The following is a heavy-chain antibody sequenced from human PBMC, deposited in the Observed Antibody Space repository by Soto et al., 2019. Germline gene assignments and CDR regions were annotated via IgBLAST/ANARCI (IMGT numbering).Heavy chain of an antibody. CDR2: ISSNGGST. Sequence: GGSLRLSCAASGLTFSSYAMHWVRQAPGKGLEYVSAISSNGGSTYYADSVKGRFTISRDNSKNTLYLQMGSLRAEDMAVYYCARKTTVTTAGDAFDIWGQGTMVTVSS. D-gene: IGHD4-17*01. CDR3: ARKTTVTTAGDAFDI. J-gene: IGHJ3*02. CDR1: GLTFSSYA. V-gene: IGHV3-64*02.